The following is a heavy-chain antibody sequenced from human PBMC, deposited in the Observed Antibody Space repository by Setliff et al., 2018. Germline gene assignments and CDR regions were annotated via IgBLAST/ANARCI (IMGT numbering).Heavy chain of an antibody. V-gene: IGHV3-33*01. D-gene: IGHD6-19*01. CDR1: GFTFFNHA. CDR2: IWSDGINK. J-gene: IGHJ4*02. Sequence: PGGSLRLSCGASGFTFFNHAMHWVRQTPGKGLEWVAMIWSDGINKYYGASVKGRFTVSRDNSKKKVYLEMNTLGAEDTALYYCTRDPPGSGWSFDYWGQGALVTVSS. CDR3: TRDPPGSGWSFDY.